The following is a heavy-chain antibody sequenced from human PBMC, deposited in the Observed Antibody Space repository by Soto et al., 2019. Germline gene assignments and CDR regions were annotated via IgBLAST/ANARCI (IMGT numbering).Heavy chain of an antibody. CDR2: ISPHNRNT. V-gene: IGHV1-18*01. CDR3: ARDEGGYDILTGYYKAHHFDQ. J-gene: IGHJ4*02. D-gene: IGHD3-9*01. Sequence: ASVKVSCKASGYTFGHFYITWVRQAPGQGLEWMGAISPHNRNTNYAEKFRGRVAMTTDTSTTTAYMELKSLRSDDTAVYYCARDEGGYDILTGYYKAHHFDQWGQGALVTVSS. CDR1: GYTFGHFY.